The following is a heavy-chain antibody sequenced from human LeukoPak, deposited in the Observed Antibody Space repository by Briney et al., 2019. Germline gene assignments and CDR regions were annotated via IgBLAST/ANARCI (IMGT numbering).Heavy chain of an antibody. CDR3: AREGSGCDWKGV. J-gene: IGHJ4*02. Sequence: SQTLSLTCTVSGGSISSGGYYWSWIRQHPGKGLEWIGYIYYSGSTYYNPSLKSRVTISVDTSKNQFSLKLSSVTAADTAVYYCAREGSGCDWKGVWGQGTLVTVSS. CDR1: GGSISSGGYY. CDR2: IYYSGST. D-gene: IGHD5-12*01. V-gene: IGHV4-31*03.